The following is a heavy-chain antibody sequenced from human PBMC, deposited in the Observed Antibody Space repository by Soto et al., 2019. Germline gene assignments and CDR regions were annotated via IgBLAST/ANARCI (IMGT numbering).Heavy chain of an antibody. V-gene: IGHV1-18*01. J-gene: IGHJ5*02. CDR1: GYTFTSYG. Sequence: QVQLVQSGAEVKKPGASVKVSCKASGYTFTSYGISWVRQAPGQGLEWMGWISAYNGNTNYAQKLQGRVTMTTDKSTSTPYVALRSLRSDDTAVYYCARVGIAAAGTWNWFDPWGQGTLVTVSS. D-gene: IGHD6-13*01. CDR3: ARVGIAAAGTWNWFDP. CDR2: ISAYNGNT.